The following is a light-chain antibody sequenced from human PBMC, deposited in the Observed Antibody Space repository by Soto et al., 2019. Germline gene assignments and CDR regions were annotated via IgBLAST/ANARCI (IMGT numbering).Light chain of an antibody. J-gene: IGKJ2*01. CDR3: KQYETWPRT. CDR1: QNVHIN. CDR2: GVS. V-gene: IGKV3-15*01. Sequence: VMTQSPATLSVSPGDTATLSCRSSQNVHINLAWYQQKPGQAPTLLIYGVSARAPGVPARFSGTGSGTEFTLTIRNLQSEDFGVYYCKQYETWPRTFGQGTK.